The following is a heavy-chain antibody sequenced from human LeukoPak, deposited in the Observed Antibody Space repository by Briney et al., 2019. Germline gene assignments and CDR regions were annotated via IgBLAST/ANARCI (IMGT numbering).Heavy chain of an antibody. CDR3: ARGDCNGGSCYLSLTTIDY. V-gene: IGHV3-23*01. CDR2: ISGSGDNM. CDR1: KFTFNNYA. Sequence: PGGSLRLSCLASKFTFNNYAMTWVRQAPGKGLEWVSSISGSGDNMDYADSVKGRFTISRDNAKNSLYLQMNSLRAEDTAVYYCARGDCNGGSCYLSLTTIDYWGQGTLVTVSS. J-gene: IGHJ4*02. D-gene: IGHD2-15*01.